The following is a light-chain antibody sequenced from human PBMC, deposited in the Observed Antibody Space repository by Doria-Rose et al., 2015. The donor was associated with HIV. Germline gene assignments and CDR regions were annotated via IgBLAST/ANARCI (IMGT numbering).Light chain of an antibody. Sequence: TQSPGTLSLSPGERATLSCRASQSFSSTYLAWYQQKPGQAPSLLIYDGSTRAPGIPDRFSASGSGTDFTLTINRLEPEDLALYYCHQYGTSWTFGQGTKVEI. V-gene: IGKV3-20*01. J-gene: IGKJ1*01. CDR3: HQYGTSWT. CDR1: QSFSSTY. CDR2: DGS.